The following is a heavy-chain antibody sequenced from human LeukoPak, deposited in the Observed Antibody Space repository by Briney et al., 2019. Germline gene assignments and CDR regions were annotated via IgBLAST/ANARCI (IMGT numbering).Heavy chain of an antibody. D-gene: IGHD2-15*01. CDR1: GYTFTSYA. V-gene: IGHV1-3*01. Sequence: GASVKVSCKASGYTFTSYAMHWVRQAPGQRLEWMGWINAGNGNTKYSQKFQGRVTITRDTSASTAYMELSSLRSEDTAVYYCARAYPHIVVVLDNWFDPWGQGTLVTVSS. J-gene: IGHJ5*02. CDR2: INAGNGNT. CDR3: ARAYPHIVVVLDNWFDP.